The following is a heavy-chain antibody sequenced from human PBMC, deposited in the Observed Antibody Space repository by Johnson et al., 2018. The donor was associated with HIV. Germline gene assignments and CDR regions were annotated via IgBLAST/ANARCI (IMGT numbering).Heavy chain of an antibody. D-gene: IGHD2-15*01. J-gene: IGHJ3*01. CDR3: GRAGKLFVDGFGF. Sequence: VQLVESGGGLVQPGGSLRLSCAASGFTFSSYDMHWVRQTTGKGLEWVSVIDTAGDTYYAGSVKGRFTISRENAKKSLYLQMNSLRAGDTAVYYCGRAGKLFVDGFGFWGQGTTVTVSS. V-gene: IGHV3-13*01. CDR1: GFTFSSYD. CDR2: IDTAGDT.